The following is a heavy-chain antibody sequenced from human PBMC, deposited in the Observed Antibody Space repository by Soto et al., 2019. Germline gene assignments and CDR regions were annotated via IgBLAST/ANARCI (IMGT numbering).Heavy chain of an antibody. Sequence: ASETLSLTCTVSGGSISTYYWSWIRQPPGKGLEWIGYIYFSGSTNHNPSLKSRLTISVDTSKNQFSLKLSSVTAADTAVYYCARDYSSSWYANSDYWGQGTLVTVSS. CDR3: ARDYSSSWYANSDY. CDR2: IYFSGST. CDR1: GGSISTYY. J-gene: IGHJ4*02. V-gene: IGHV4-59*01. D-gene: IGHD6-13*01.